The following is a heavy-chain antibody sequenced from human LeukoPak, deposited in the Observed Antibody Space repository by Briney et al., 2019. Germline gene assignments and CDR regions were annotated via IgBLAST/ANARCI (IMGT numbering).Heavy chain of an antibody. CDR2: TYYRSNWYS. CDR3: ARDVATTGWYTFDY. D-gene: IGHD6-19*01. J-gene: IGHJ4*02. V-gene: IGHV6-1*01. CDR1: GDSVSSINGS. Sequence: SQTLSLTCAIPGDSVSSINGSWNWVRQSPSRGLEWLGRTYYRSNWYSDYAVPIQGRMSINPDTSKNQFTLLLFSVTPDDTAVYYCARDVATTGWYTFDYWGQGTRVTVSS.